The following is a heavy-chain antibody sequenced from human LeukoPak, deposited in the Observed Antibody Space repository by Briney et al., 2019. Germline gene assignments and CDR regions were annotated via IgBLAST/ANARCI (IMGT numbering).Heavy chain of an antibody. D-gene: IGHD3-16*01. CDR2: IKAKTDGGPT. J-gene: IGHJ4*02. CDR3: TTLRGSRFEY. Sequence: GGSLRLSCAASGFTFSAYTMNWVRQAPGKGLEWVGRIKAKTDGGPTDYAAPVKGRFSISRDDSENTLYLQMDSLKTEDTAVYYCTTLRGSRFEYWGQGTLVTVSS. CDR1: GFTFSAYT. V-gene: IGHV3-15*01.